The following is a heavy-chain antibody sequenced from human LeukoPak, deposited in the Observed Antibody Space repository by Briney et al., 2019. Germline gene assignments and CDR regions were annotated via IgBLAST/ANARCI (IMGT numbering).Heavy chain of an antibody. CDR3: ARDGTWDLHY. Sequence: GASVKVSCKASVYTFINYYIHWVRQAPGQGLEWMGVINPTGGSTSYAQKFQGRVTMTRDTSTSTVSMELSSLRSEDTAVYYCARDGTWDLHYWGQGTLVTVSS. CDR1: VYTFINYY. D-gene: IGHD1-26*01. V-gene: IGHV1-46*01. J-gene: IGHJ4*02. CDR2: INPTGGST.